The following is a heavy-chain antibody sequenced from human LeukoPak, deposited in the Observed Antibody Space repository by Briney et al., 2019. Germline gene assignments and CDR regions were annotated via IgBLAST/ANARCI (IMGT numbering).Heavy chain of an antibody. D-gene: IGHD3-22*01. CDR1: GFTVSSTY. Sequence: GGSLRLSCAASGFTVSSTYMSWVRQAPGKGLEWVSVMYDGGDYTYYADSVKGRFTISRGNSKNTLYLQMNSLRAEDTAVYYCARIPYDINSYYHYWYFDLWGRGTLVTVSS. V-gene: IGHV3-66*02. J-gene: IGHJ2*01. CDR3: ARIPYDINSYYHYWYFDL. CDR2: MYDGGDYT.